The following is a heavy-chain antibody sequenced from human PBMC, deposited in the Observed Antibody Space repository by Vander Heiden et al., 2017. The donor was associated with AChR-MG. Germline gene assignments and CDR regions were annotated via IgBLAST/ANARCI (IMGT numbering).Heavy chain of an antibody. J-gene: IGHJ5*02. D-gene: IGHD6-13*01. CDR1: GYTFTSYG. Sequence: QVQLVQSGAEVKKPGASVKVSCKASGYTFTSYGISWVRQAPGQGLEWMGWISAYNGNTDYAQKLQGRVTMTTDTSTSTAYMELRSLRSDDTAVYYCARVSPDLTAGDNWFDPWGQGTLVTVSS. V-gene: IGHV1-18*01. CDR3: ARVSPDLTAGDNWFDP. CDR2: ISAYNGNT.